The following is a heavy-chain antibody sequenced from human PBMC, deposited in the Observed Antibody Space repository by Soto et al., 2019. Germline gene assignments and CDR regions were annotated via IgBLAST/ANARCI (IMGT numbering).Heavy chain of an antibody. Sequence: ASVKVSCKASGYTFTSYGISWLLQAPGQGLEWMGWISAYNGNTNYAQKLQGRVTMTTDTSTSTAYMELRSLRSDDTAVYYCARDRYSSSPGDYWGQGTLVTVSS. J-gene: IGHJ4*02. CDR3: ARDRYSSSPGDY. D-gene: IGHD6-6*01. CDR1: GYTFTSYG. CDR2: ISAYNGNT. V-gene: IGHV1-18*01.